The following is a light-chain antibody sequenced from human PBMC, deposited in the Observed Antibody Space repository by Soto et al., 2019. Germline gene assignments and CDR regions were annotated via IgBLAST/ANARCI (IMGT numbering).Light chain of an antibody. J-gene: IGKJ1*01. V-gene: IGKV1-5*03. Sequence: IKMNQSPSTLSATVGDRVTITCRASQSISSWLAWYQQKPGKAPKLLIYKASTLKSGVPSRFSGSGSGTEFTLTISSLQPDDFATYYCQHYNSYSEAFGQGTKVDIK. CDR2: KAS. CDR1: QSISSW. CDR3: QHYNSYSEA.